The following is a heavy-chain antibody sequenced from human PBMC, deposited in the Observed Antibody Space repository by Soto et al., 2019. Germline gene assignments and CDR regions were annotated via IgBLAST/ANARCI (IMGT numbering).Heavy chain of an antibody. Sequence: WGSLRLSCAASGFTFSSYAMSWVRQAPGKGLEWVSVIRYGGSNKYYADSVKGRFTISRDNSKNTLYLQMNSLRAEDTAVYYCARESPTTRITGIPYFDYWGQGTLVTVSS. CDR1: GFTFSSYA. J-gene: IGHJ4*02. D-gene: IGHD1-20*01. V-gene: IGHV3-33*08. CDR3: ARESPTTRITGIPYFDY. CDR2: IRYGGSNK.